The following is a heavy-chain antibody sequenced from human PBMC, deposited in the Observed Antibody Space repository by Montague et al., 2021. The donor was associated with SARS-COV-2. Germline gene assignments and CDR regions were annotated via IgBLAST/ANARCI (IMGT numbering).Heavy chain of an antibody. J-gene: IGHJ5*02. CDR3: ARGPRITMIVVVITDIWFDP. V-gene: IGHV4-34*01. Sequence: SETLSLTCAVYGGSVSDYYWSWIRQPPGKGLEWIGEINNSGCTNXNPSLKSRVTTSVDTSKNQFSLKLTSVTAADTAVYYCARGPRITMIVVVITDIWFDPWGQGILVTVSS. CDR2: INNSGCT. CDR1: GGSVSDYY. D-gene: IGHD3-22*01.